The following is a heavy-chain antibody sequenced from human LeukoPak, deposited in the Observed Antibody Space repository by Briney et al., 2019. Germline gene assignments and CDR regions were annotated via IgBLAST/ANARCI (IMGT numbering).Heavy chain of an antibody. CDR3: ARGGDLAPSNVLRYFDWLSYPKYYFDY. D-gene: IGHD3-9*01. CDR2: INHSEST. V-gene: IGHV4-34*01. CDR1: GGSFSGYY. J-gene: IGHJ4*02. Sequence: SETLSLTCAVYGGSFSGYYWSWIRQPPAKGLEWIGEINHSESTNYNPSLKIRVTISVDTSKNQFSLKLSSVTAADTAGYYCARGGDLAPSNVLRYFDWLSYPKYYFDYWGQGTLVTVSS.